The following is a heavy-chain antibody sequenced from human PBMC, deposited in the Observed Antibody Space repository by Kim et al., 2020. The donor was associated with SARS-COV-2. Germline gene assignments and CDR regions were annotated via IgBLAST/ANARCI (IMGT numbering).Heavy chain of an antibody. V-gene: IGHV4-34*01. Sequence: SGSTNYNPSLKSRVTISVDTSKNQFSLKLSSVTAADTAVYCCARGYPHDYWGQGTLVAVSS. CDR3: ARGYPHDY. J-gene: IGHJ4*02. CDR2: SGST.